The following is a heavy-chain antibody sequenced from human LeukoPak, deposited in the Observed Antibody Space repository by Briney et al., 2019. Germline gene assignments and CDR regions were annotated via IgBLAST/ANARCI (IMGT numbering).Heavy chain of an antibody. CDR2: IHPSGTNT. CDR3: AKDPSTLTIRDDY. CDR1: GFTFGSYG. J-gene: IGHJ4*02. Sequence: GGTLRLSCAASGFTFGSYGMSWVRQAPGKGLEWVSTIHPSGTNTHYADSVKGRFTISRDNSKNKLFLLMSTLRADDTAIYYCAKDPSTLTIRDDYWGQGTLVTVSS. V-gene: IGHV3-23*01. D-gene: IGHD5-24*01.